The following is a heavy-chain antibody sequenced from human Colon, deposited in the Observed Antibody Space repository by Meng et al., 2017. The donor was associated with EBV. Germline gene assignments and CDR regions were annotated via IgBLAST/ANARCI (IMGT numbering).Heavy chain of an antibody. J-gene: IGHJ4*02. CDR3: ARRRGGSGRDC. CDR2: IYHSGST. V-gene: IGHV4-39*01. D-gene: IGHD3-10*01. CDR1: GGSISSSYYY. Sequence: QLRESGPGLVKPLETRSLSCTASGGSISSSYYYWGWVSQPPGKGLQWIGTIYHSGSTSYNPSLQSRVTMFVDTSKNQFSLMLTSVTATDTAVYYCARRRGGSGRDCWGQGTLVTVSS.